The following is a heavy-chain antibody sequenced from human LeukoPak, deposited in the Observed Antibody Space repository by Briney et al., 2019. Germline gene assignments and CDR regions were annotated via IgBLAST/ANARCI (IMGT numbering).Heavy chain of an antibody. CDR1: GYTFTGYY. CDR2: INPNSGGT. CDR3: ARVTDLYYYYMDV. J-gene: IGHJ6*03. D-gene: IGHD3/OR15-3a*01. Sequence: GASVKVSCKASGYTFTGYYMHWVRQAPGQGLEWMGWINPNSGGTNYAQKFQGRVTMTRDTSISTAYMELSRLRSGDTAVYYCARVTDLYYYYMDVWGKGTTVTVSS. V-gene: IGHV1-2*02.